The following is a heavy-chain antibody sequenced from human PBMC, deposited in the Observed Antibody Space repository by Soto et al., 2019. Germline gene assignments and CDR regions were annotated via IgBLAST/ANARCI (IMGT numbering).Heavy chain of an antibody. CDR1: GYTFTSYY. V-gene: IGHV1-46*04. CDR2: IDPSGGST. D-gene: IGHD2-15*01. J-gene: IGHJ6*02. Sequence: ASVKVSGKASGYTFTSYYMHWVRQAPGQGPEWMGIIDPSGGSTTYAQQLQGRVTMTRDTSTRTVYMELSSLRSEDTAMYYCARENGLQTYCSGNTCFYYYYGMDVWGQGTTVTVSS. CDR3: ARENGLQTYCSGNTCFYYYYGMDV.